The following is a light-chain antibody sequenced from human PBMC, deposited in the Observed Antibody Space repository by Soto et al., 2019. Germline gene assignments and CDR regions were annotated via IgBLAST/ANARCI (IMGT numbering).Light chain of an antibody. V-gene: IGKV3-20*01. J-gene: IGKJ5*01. CDR3: QQYGSSFPIT. CDR2: AAS. Sequence: EIVLTQSPGTLSLSQGERAASSCRASQGIHNNYLAWYQQKPGQAPRLLIYAASARATGVPYRFSGTKSGTDFTLTISRLEPEDSAMYYCQQYGSSFPITFGQGTRLEIK. CDR1: QGIHNNY.